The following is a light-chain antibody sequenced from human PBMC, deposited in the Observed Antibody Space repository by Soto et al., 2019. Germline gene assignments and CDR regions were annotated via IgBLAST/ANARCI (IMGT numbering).Light chain of an antibody. Sequence: QSALTQPPSASGSPGQPVTISCTGTSSDIGGYNYVSWYQQHPGKAPKFMIYEVSKRPSGVPDRFSGSKSGNTASLTVSGLQAEDEADYYCSSYAGSNNVVFGGGTKVTVL. J-gene: IGLJ2*01. V-gene: IGLV2-8*01. CDR2: EVS. CDR1: SSDIGGYNY. CDR3: SSYAGSNNVV.